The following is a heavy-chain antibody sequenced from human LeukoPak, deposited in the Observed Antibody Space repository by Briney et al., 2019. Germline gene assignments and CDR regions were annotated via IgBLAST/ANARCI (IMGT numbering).Heavy chain of an antibody. Sequence: SETLSLTCTVSGGSISGSSYYWGWIRQPPGKGLEWIGSIYYSGSTYYNPSLKSRVTISVDTSKNQFSLKLSSVTAADTAVYYCARLSYGSGSPDPWGQGTLVTVSS. CDR3: ARLSYGSGSPDP. V-gene: IGHV4-39*01. CDR1: GGSISGSSYY. D-gene: IGHD3-10*01. CDR2: IYYSGST. J-gene: IGHJ5*02.